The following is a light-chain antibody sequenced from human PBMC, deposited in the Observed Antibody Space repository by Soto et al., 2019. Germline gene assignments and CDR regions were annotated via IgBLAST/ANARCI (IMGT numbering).Light chain of an antibody. V-gene: IGKV1-5*01. CDR3: QQYNTYTYT. Sequence: DIQMTQSPSTLSASVGDRVTITCRASQSISSWLAWYQQKPGKAPKLLIYDASSLESRVPSRFSGSGSGTEFTLTLSGLRPDDFATYYCQQYNTYTYTFGHGTKLEIK. J-gene: IGKJ2*01. CDR1: QSISSW. CDR2: DAS.